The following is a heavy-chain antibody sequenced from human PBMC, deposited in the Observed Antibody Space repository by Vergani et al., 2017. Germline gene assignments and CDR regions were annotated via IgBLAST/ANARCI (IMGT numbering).Heavy chain of an antibody. Sequence: QVQLVQSGAEVKKPGASVKVSCKASGYTFTSYDINWVRQATGQGLEWMGWMNPNSGNTGYAQKFQGRVTITRNTSISTAYMELSSLRSEDTAVYYCARERCSSTSCLLIFDYWGQGTLVTVSS. CDR3: ARERCSSTSCLLIFDY. CDR1: GYTFTSYD. CDR2: MNPNSGNT. V-gene: IGHV1-8*03. J-gene: IGHJ4*02. D-gene: IGHD2-2*01.